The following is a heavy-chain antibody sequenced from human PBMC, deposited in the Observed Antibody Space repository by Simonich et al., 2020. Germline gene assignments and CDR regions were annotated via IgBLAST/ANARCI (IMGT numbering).Heavy chain of an antibody. V-gene: IGHV3-30*07. J-gene: IGHJ3*02. CDR1: GFTFSSYA. CDR3: AREGAGNDAFDI. Sequence: QVQLVESGGGVVQPGRSLRLSCAASGFTFSSYAMHWVRQAPGKGLRWVAVKSYEGSNKYYPDSVKGRFTISRDNSKNTLYLQMNSLRAEDTAVYYCAREGAGNDAFDIWGQGTMVTVSS. CDR2: KSYEGSNK. D-gene: IGHD1-26*01.